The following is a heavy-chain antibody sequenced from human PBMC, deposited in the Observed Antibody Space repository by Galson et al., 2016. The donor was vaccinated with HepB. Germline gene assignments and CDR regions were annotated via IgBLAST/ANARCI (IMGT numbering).Heavy chain of an antibody. J-gene: IGHJ4*02. CDR1: GLTISNYW. CDR2: INNAGSNT. V-gene: IGHV3-74*01. CDR3: ARSVARDFDY. Sequence: SLRLSCAASGLTISNYWMHWVRQAPGKGLVWVAHINNAGSNTNYADSVKGRFTISRDNAKNTLYLQMNSLTVEDTAVYYCARSVARDFDYWGQGILITVSS. D-gene: IGHD5-24*01.